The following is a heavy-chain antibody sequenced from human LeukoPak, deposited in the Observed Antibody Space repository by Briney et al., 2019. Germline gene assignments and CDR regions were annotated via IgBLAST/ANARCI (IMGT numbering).Heavy chain of an antibody. CDR2: ISGSGGST. CDR1: GFTFSSYA. Sequence: PGGSLRLSCAASGFTFSSYAMSWVRQAPGKGLEWVSAISGSGGSTYYADSVKGRFTISRDNSKNTLYLQMNSLRAEDTAVYYCAKDLVVVITTWDPTNTKAYWGQGTLVTVSS. D-gene: IGHD3-22*01. J-gene: IGHJ4*02. V-gene: IGHV3-23*01. CDR3: AKDLVVVITTWDPTNTKAY.